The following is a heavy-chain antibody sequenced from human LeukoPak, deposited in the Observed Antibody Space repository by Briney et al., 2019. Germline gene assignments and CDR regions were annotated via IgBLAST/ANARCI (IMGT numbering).Heavy chain of an antibody. CDR1: GFTFSSYW. V-gene: IGHV3-74*01. D-gene: IGHD3-10*01. CDR2: INSDGSST. J-gene: IGHJ4*02. CDR3: ARYYYGSGRLYYFDY. Sequence: PGGSLRLSCAASGFTFSSYWMQWARQAPGKGLVWVSRINSDGSSTSYADSVKGRFTISRDNAKNTLYLQMNSLRAEDTAVYYCARYYYGSGRLYYFDYWGQGTLVTVSS.